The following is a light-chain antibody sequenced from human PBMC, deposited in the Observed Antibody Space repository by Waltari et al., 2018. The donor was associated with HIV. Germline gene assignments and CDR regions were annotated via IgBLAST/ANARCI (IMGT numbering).Light chain of an antibody. Sequence: QSALTQPASVSGAPGPSVTISCSGTSSDVGFSNLVPWYQQHPGKAPKLIVYEVNRRPSGVSGRFSGSKSGSTASLTISGLHTEDEADYYCCAYTDPSTYVFGPGTKVTVL. CDR2: EVN. CDR3: CAYTDPSTYV. CDR1: SSDVGFSNL. J-gene: IGLJ1*01. V-gene: IGLV2-23*02.